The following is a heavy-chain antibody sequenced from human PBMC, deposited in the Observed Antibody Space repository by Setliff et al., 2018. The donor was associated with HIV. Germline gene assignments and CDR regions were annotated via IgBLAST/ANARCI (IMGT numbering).Heavy chain of an antibody. CDR3: ARARQGSSGWYEGDY. J-gene: IGHJ4*02. Sequence: RALRLSCAASGFTFSDAWMSWLRQVPGKGLEWVAVIWHDGSNKYYADSVKGRFTISRDNSKNTLYLQMNSLRAEDTAVYYCARARQGSSGWYEGDYWGQGTLVTVSS. CDR2: IWHDGSNK. V-gene: IGHV3-33*08. D-gene: IGHD6-19*01. CDR1: GFTFSDAW.